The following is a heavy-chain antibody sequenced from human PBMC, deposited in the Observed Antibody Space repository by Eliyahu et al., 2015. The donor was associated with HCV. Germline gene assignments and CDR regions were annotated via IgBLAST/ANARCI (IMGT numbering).Heavy chain of an antibody. J-gene: IGHJ3*02. Sequence: QLQLQESGPGLVKPSETLSLTCTVSGGSISSSSYYWGWIRQPPGKGLEWIGSIYYSGSTYHNPSLKSRVTISVDTSKNQFSLKLSSVTAADTAVYYCARQLPWIQLWFGAFDIWGQGTMVTVSS. V-gene: IGHV4-39*01. CDR2: IYYSGST. D-gene: IGHD5-18*01. CDR1: GGSISSSSYY. CDR3: ARQLPWIQLWFGAFDI.